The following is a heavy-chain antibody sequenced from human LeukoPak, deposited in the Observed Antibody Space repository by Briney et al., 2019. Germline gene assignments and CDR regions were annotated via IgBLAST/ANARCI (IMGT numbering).Heavy chain of an antibody. V-gene: IGHV4-61*02. J-gene: IGHJ4*02. CDR2: IYTSGST. CDR3: ARGYGDHWVDLGSFDY. Sequence: SETLSLTCTVSGGSISSGSYYWNWIRQPAGKGPEWIGRIYTSGSTNYNPSLKSRVTISVDTSKNQFSLKLSSVTAADTAVFYCARGYGDHWVDLGSFDYWGQGTLVTVSS. CDR1: GGSISSGSYY. D-gene: IGHD4-17*01.